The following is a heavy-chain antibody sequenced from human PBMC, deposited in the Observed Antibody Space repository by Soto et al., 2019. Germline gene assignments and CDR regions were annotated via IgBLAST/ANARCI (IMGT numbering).Heavy chain of an antibody. V-gene: IGHV1-18*01. CDR1: AYTYSSHG. CDR3: ASGYSYGNSDHEDHYYGMDV. Sequence: TSVKVTCKDSAYTYSSHGSSWVRQAPGQGLEWMGWISAYNGNTKYAQKLQGRVTMTTDTSTTTAYMELRSLRSDDTAVYYCASGYSYGNSDHEDHYYGMDVWGQGTTVTVSS. D-gene: IGHD5-18*01. CDR2: ISAYNGNT. J-gene: IGHJ6*02.